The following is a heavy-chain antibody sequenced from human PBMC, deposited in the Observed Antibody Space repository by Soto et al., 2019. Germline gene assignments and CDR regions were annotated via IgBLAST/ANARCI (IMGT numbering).Heavy chain of an antibody. V-gene: IGHV4-4*02. CDR3: SRAGRAVYCHY. J-gene: IGHJ4*02. D-gene: IGHD6-19*01. CDR2: IHHSGST. CDR1: GDSISNNNW. Sequence: LSLTCVVSGDSISNNNWWSWVRQPPGKGLEWIGEIHHSGSTNYNPSLKSRVTISLDKPKKQFSLKVISVTAQAAAGYYCSRAGRAVYCHYWGQGARVTVS.